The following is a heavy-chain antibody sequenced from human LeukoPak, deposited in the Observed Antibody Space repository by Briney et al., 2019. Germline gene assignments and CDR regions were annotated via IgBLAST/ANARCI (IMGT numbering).Heavy chain of an antibody. CDR2: IRYDGTTI. CDR1: GLHFSNFG. J-gene: IGHJ4*02. CDR3: ARSTGHFDY. V-gene: IGHV3-30*02. Sequence: PGGSLRLSCAASGLHFSNFGMHWVRQAPGKGLEWVTFIRYDGTTIYYADSVKGRFTISRDNSKNMLYLQMSSLKAEDTAVYYCARSTGHFDYWGQGTLVTVSS. D-gene: IGHD3-9*01.